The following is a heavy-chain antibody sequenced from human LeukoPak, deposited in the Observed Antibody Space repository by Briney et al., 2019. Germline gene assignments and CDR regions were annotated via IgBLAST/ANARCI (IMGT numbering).Heavy chain of an antibody. CDR3: ARGGNYDILTGYYIGHNWFDP. J-gene: IGHJ5*02. D-gene: IGHD3-9*01. Sequence: ASVKVSCKASGYTFTGYYMHWVRQAPGQGLEWMGWINPNSGGTNYAQKFQGRVTMTRNTSISTAYMELSSLRSEDTAVYYCARGGNYDILTGYYIGHNWFDPWGQGTLVTVSS. V-gene: IGHV1-2*02. CDR2: INPNSGGT. CDR1: GYTFTGYY.